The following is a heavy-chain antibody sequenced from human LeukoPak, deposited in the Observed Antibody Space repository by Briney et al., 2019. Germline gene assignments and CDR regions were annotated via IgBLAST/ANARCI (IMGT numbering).Heavy chain of an antibody. CDR2: INPNTGGT. Sequence: GSSVKVSRKTSGYTFTDNYMHWLRQPPGQGREWMGWINPNTGGTNYAQKFQGRVSMPRETSISTRYMDLSRLRSDDTAVYSCARDSPPLDYWGQGPLVPVPS. V-gene: IGHV1-2*02. J-gene: IGHJ4*02. CDR3: ARDSPPLDY. CDR1: GYTFTDNY.